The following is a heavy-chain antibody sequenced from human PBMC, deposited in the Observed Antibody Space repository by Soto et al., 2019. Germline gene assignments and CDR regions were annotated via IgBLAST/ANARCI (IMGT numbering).Heavy chain of an antibody. CDR1: GGSISSGCYY. CDR2: INHSGST. CDR3: ARDKITGLFDY. Sequence: KLPETLSLTCTVSGGSISSGCYYWSWIRQPPGTGLEWIGEINHSGSTNYNPSLKSRVTISVDTSKNQFSLKLTSVTAADTAVYYCARDKITGLFDYWGQGTLVTVSS. D-gene: IGHD2-8*02. V-gene: IGHV4-39*07. J-gene: IGHJ4*02.